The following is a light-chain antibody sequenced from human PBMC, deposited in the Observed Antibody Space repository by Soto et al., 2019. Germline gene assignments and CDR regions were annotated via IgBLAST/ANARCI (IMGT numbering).Light chain of an antibody. Sequence: EIVMTQSPATLSVSPGERARHSCRASQSVSSNLAWYQQKPGQAPRLLIYGASTRATGIPARFSGSGSGTEFTLTISSLQSEDFAVYYCQQYNNWPWTFGQGTKVDI. J-gene: IGKJ1*01. V-gene: IGKV3-15*01. CDR2: GAS. CDR3: QQYNNWPWT. CDR1: QSVSSN.